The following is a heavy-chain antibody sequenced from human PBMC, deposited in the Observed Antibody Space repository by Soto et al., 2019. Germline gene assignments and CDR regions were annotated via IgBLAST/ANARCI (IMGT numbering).Heavy chain of an antibody. CDR1: GGSINTGGYS. CDR3: ARRLDDTPETFFNWFDP. CDR2: IFYTGTA. J-gene: IGHJ5*01. D-gene: IGHD2-15*01. V-gene: IGHV4-31*03. Sequence: QVQLQESGPGLVKPSQTLSLTCTVSGGSINTGGYSWGWIRHLPGEDLEWIGQIFYTGTAYYNPSLRSRVTVSIDTSANQFSLHMYSVTAADTAMYFCARRLDDTPETFFNWFDPWGQGILVTVSS.